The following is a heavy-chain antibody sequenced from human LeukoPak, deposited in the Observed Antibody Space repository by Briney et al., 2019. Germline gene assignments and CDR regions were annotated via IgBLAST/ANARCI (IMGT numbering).Heavy chain of an antibody. J-gene: IGHJ4*02. V-gene: IGHV1-18*01. D-gene: IGHD6-13*01. CDR2: ISAYNGNT. Sequence: ASVKVSCKASGYTFTSYGITWVRQAPGQGLEWLGWISAYNGNTNYAQKFQGRVTMTTDTSTSTVYMELSSLRSEDTAVYYCARAVYYSSSWYDYWGQGTLVTVSS. CDR1: GYTFTSYG. CDR3: ARAVYYSSSWYDY.